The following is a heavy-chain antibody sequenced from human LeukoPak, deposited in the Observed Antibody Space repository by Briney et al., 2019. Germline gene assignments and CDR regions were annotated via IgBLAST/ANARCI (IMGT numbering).Heavy chain of an antibody. D-gene: IGHD3-16*01. CDR2: IYYSGST. CDR3: VRGSTLRHYQY. J-gene: IGHJ4*02. CDR1: GGSISSSTYY. Sequence: SETLSLTCTVSGGSISSSTYYWGWIRRPPGKGLEWIGGIYYSGSTYYNPSLKSRVTVSVDTSKNQFSLNLSSVTAADTAVYYCVRGSTLRHYQYWGQGTPVTVSS. V-gene: IGHV4-39*01.